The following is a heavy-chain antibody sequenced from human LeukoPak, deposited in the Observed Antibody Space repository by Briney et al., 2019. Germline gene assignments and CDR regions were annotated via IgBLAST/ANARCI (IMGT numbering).Heavy chain of an antibody. J-gene: IGHJ6*02. CDR1: GYTLTELS. CDR2: FDPEDGET. D-gene: IGHD6-13*01. CDR3: ATDLVVAAAGYYYYYGMDV. Sequence: ASVKVSCKVSGYTLTELSMHWVRQAPGKGLEWMGGFDPEDGETIYAQKFQGRVIMTEDTSTDTAYMELSSLRSEDTAVYYCATDLVVAAAGYYYYYGMDVWGQGTTVTVSS. V-gene: IGHV1-24*01.